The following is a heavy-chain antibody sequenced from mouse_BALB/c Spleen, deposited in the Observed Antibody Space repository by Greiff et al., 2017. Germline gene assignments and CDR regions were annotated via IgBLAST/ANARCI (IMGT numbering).Heavy chain of an antibody. V-gene: IGHV1-7*01. J-gene: IGHJ4*01. CDR3: ARGSRGAMDY. D-gene: IGHD1-1*01. CDR2: INPSTGYT. CDR1: GYTFTSYW. Sequence: QVQLQQSGAELAKPGASVKMSCKASGYTFTSYWMHWVKQRPGQGLEWIGYINPSTGYTEYNQKFKDKATLTADKSSSTAYMQLSSLTSEDSAVYYCARGSRGAMDYWGQGTSVTVSS.